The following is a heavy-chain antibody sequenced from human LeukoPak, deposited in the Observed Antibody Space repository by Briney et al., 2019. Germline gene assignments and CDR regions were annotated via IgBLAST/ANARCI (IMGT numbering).Heavy chain of an antibody. D-gene: IGHD2-2*01. CDR1: GFTFSSYA. CDR2: ISYDGSNK. Sequence: GGSLRLSCAASGFTFSSYAMHWVRQAPGKGLEWVAVISYDGSNKYYADSVKGRFTISRDNSKNTLYLQMNSLRAEDTAVYYCARGDCSSTSGYADYWGQGTLVTVSS. CDR3: ARGDCSSTSGYADY. J-gene: IGHJ4*02. V-gene: IGHV3-30*04.